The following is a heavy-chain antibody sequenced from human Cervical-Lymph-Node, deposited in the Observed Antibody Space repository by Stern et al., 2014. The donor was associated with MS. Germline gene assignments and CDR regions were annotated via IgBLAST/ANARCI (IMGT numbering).Heavy chain of an antibody. CDR2: ISYDGSKK. J-gene: IGHJ4*02. CDR1: GFTFSSYA. D-gene: IGHD6-19*01. V-gene: IGHV3-30-3*01. CDR3: ARVVAVAGTSFDY. Sequence: DQLVESGGGVVQPERSLRLSCAASGFTFSSYAMHWVRQAPGKGLEWVALISYDGSKKYYADSVKGRFTISRDNSENTVYLQMNSLRAEDTAVYYCARVVAVAGTSFDYWGQGTPVTVSS.